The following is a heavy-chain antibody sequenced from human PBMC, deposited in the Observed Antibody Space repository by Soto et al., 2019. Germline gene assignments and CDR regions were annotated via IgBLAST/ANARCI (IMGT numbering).Heavy chain of an antibody. Sequence: PGGSLRLSCSASGSTFSSYAMHWVRQAPGKGLEYVSAISSNGGSTYYADSVKGRFTISRDNSKNTLYLQMSSLRAEDTAVYYCVKDFLYSSSWSLYFDYWGQGTLVTVSS. CDR2: ISSNGGST. J-gene: IGHJ4*02. D-gene: IGHD6-13*01. V-gene: IGHV3-64D*08. CDR3: VKDFLYSSSWSLYFDY. CDR1: GSTFSSYA.